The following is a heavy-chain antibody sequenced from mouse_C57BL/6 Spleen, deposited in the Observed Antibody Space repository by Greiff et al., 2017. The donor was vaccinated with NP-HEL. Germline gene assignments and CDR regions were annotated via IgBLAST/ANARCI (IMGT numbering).Heavy chain of an antibody. D-gene: IGHD1-3*01. Sequence: VQLQQSGPELVKPGASVKMSCKASGYTFTDYNMHWVKQSHGKSLEWIGYINPNNGGTSYNQKFKGKATLTVNKSSSTAYMELRSLTSEDSAVYYCARPGVYDSYAMDYWGQGTSVTVSS. V-gene: IGHV1-22*01. CDR3: ARPGVYDSYAMDY. CDR2: INPNNGGT. J-gene: IGHJ4*01. CDR1: GYTFTDYN.